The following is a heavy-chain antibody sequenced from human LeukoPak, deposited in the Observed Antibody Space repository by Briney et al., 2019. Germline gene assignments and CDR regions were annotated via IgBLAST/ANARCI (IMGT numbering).Heavy chain of an antibody. CDR1: GGSISSGDYY. Sequence: TSQTLSLTCTVSGGSISSGDYYWSWIRQPPGKGLEWIGYIYYSGSTNYNPSLKSRVTISVDTSKNQFSLKLSSVTAAGTAVYYCARDSGSYWGYFDYWGQGTLVTVSS. J-gene: IGHJ4*02. D-gene: IGHD1-26*01. CDR3: ARDSGSYWGYFDY. CDR2: IYYSGST. V-gene: IGHV4-61*08.